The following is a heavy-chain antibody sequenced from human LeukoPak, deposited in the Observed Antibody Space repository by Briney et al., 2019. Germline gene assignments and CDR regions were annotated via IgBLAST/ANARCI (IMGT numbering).Heavy chain of an antibody. CDR3: ASEVGYCTNGVCYNSNWFDP. CDR1: GGSISSYY. D-gene: IGHD2-8*01. V-gene: IGHV4-4*07. Sequence: SETLSLTCTVPGGSISSYYWSWIRQPAGKGLEWIGRIYTSGSTNYNPSLKSRVTMSVDTSKNQFSLKLSSVTAADTAVYYCASEVGYCTNGVCYNSNWFDPWGQGTLVTVSS. J-gene: IGHJ5*02. CDR2: IYTSGST.